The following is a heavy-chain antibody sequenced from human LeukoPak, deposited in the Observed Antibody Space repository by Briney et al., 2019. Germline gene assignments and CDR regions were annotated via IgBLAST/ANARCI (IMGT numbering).Heavy chain of an antibody. V-gene: IGHV3-30*18. CDR3: AKDRSSAMITFGGVIAPAGYFDY. D-gene: IGHD3-16*02. CDR1: GFTFSSYG. CDR2: ISYDGSNK. Sequence: PGGSLRLYCAASGFTFSSYGMHWVRQAPGKGLEWVAVISYDGSNKYYADSVKGRFTISRDNSKNTLYLQMNSLRAEDTAVYYCAKDRSSAMITFGGVIAPAGYFDYWGQGTLVTVSS. J-gene: IGHJ4*02.